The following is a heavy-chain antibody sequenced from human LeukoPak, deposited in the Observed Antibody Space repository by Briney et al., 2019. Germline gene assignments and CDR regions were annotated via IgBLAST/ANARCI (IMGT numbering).Heavy chain of an antibody. Sequence: GGSLRLSCAASGITFSSYAMNWVRQAPGKGLEWVSAISDNGDSTYYADSVKGRFTISRDNSKNTLYLQMNSLRAEDTAVYYCARSGYYYDSSGYSRVMDYWGQGTLVTVSS. CDR1: GITFSSYA. J-gene: IGHJ4*02. CDR3: ARSGYYYDSSGYSRVMDY. D-gene: IGHD3-22*01. V-gene: IGHV3-23*01. CDR2: ISDNGDST.